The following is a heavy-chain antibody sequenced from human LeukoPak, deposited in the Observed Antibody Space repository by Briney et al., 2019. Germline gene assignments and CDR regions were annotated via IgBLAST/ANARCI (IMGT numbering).Heavy chain of an antibody. CDR2: ISSNGGST. Sequence: GGSLRLSCSASGFTFSSYAMHWVRQAPGKGLEYVSAISSNGGSTYYADSVKGRFTISRDNSKNTLYLQMSSLRAEDTAVYYCVNDRRAAASYYYYGMDVWGQGTTVTVSS. CDR3: VNDRRAAASYYYYGMDV. J-gene: IGHJ6*02. CDR1: GFTFSSYA. D-gene: IGHD6-13*01. V-gene: IGHV3-64D*09.